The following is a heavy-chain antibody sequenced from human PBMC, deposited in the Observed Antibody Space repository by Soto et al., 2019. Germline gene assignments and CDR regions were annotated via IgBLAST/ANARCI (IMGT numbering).Heavy chain of an antibody. V-gene: IGHV1-69*13. Sequence: VKVSCKASGGTFSSYAISWVRQAPGQGLEWMGGIIPIFGTANYAQKFQGRVTITADESTSTAYMELSSLRSEDTAVYYCAAGLVPKEAYYYYGMDVWGQGTTVTVSS. J-gene: IGHJ6*02. D-gene: IGHD6-6*01. CDR2: IIPIFGTA. CDR1: GGTFSSYA. CDR3: AAGLVPKEAYYYYGMDV.